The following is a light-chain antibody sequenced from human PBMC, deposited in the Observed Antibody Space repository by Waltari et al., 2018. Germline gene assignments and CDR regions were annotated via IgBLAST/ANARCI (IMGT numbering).Light chain of an antibody. CDR3: QQYYAVPPT. Sequence: DIVMTQSPDSLAVSLGERASITCKSDQSVSYSSNNKNYLPWYRQKPGQPPQLLISWASTREFGVPDLFSGSVSGTDFTITISSLQAEDAAVYYCQQYYAVPPTFGPGTKVEIK. CDR2: WAS. V-gene: IGKV4-1*01. CDR1: QSVSYSSNNKNY. J-gene: IGKJ1*01.